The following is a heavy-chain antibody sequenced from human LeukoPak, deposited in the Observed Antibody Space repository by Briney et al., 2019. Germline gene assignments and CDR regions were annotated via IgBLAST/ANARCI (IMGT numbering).Heavy chain of an antibody. CDR2: LSGNGEST. CDR3: TKARYLVGVVFMP. V-gene: IGHV3-23*01. J-gene: IGHJ4*02. Sequence: GGSLRLSCAASGFTFSSYAMSWVRQAPGKGLEWVPTLSGNGESTYYADSVKGRFTISRDNSRNTLYLRMDSLRAEDTAVYYCTKARYLVGVVFMPWGQGTLVTVSS. D-gene: IGHD3-3*01. CDR1: GFTFSSYA.